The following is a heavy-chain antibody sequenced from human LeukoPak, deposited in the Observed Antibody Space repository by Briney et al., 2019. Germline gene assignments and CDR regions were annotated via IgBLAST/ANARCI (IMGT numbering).Heavy chain of an antibody. D-gene: IGHD6-13*01. CDR2: ISSNGDST. V-gene: IGHV3-64*01. Sequence: GFLRLSCAASGFTFSNNAMHWVRQAPGKGLEFVSAISSNGDSTYYANSVKGRFTISRDNSKNTLYLQMGSLRAEDMAVYYCAREWVEYSNSWSHFDYWGQGTLVTVSS. J-gene: IGHJ4*02. CDR1: GFTFSNNA. CDR3: AREWVEYSNSWSHFDY.